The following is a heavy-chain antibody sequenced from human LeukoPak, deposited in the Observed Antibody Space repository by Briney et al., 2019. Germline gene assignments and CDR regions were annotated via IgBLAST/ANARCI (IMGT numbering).Heavy chain of an antibody. D-gene: IGHD3-22*01. V-gene: IGHV1-69*06. J-gene: IGHJ5*02. Sequence: ASVKVSCKASGGTFSSYAISWVRQAPGQGLEWMGGAIPIFGTANYAQKFQGRVTITADKSTSTAYMELSSLRSEDTAVYYCASADMPLYDSSGYSWFDPWGQGTLVTVSS. CDR2: AIPIFGTA. CDR3: ASADMPLYDSSGYSWFDP. CDR1: GGTFSSYA.